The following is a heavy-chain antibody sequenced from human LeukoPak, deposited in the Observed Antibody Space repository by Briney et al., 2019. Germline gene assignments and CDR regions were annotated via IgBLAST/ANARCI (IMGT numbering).Heavy chain of an antibody. CDR2: TRDKAHSYTT. D-gene: IGHD5-12*01. J-gene: IGHJ4*02. CDR3: ARGLNGNDFGDIH. Sequence: GGSLRLSCTAPGFTFSDYYMEWVRQAPGKGLEWVGRTRDKAHSYTTEYAASVKGRFTISRDDSKNSLYMQMNSLKTEDTAVYYCARGLNGNDFGDIHWGQGTLVTVSS. V-gene: IGHV3-72*01. CDR1: GFTFSDYY.